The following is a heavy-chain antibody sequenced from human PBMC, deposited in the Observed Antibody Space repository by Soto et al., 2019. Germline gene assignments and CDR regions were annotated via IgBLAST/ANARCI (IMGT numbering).Heavy chain of an antibody. D-gene: IGHD1-20*01. Sequence: ASVKVSCKASGYTLTSYGISWVRQAPGQGLEWMGWISAYNGDTNYAQKFQGRVTMTTDTSTSTAYMELKSLRSDDEAIYYCARDSKQVSTRYYSCAIDVSCQGTTVTVSS. CDR1: GYTLTSYG. CDR3: ARDSKQVSTRYYSCAIDV. J-gene: IGHJ6*02. V-gene: IGHV1-18*01. CDR2: ISAYNGDT.